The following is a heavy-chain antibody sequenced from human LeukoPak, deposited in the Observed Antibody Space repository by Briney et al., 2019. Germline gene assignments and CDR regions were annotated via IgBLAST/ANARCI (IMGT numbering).Heavy chain of an antibody. Sequence: ASVKVSCKASGYTFTSYDINWVRQATGQGLEWMGWMNPNCGNTGYALKFQGRVTITRNTSISTAYMELSSLRSEDSAVYYCARGIVVVVAAKSLNYYYYYMDVWGKGTTVTVSS. V-gene: IGHV1-8*03. D-gene: IGHD2-15*01. CDR3: ARGIVVVVAAKSLNYYYYYMDV. CDR2: MNPNCGNT. CDR1: GYTFTSYD. J-gene: IGHJ6*03.